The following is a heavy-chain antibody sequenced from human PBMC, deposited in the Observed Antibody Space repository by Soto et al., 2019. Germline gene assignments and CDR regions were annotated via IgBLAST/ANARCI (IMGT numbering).Heavy chain of an antibody. CDR1: GYTFTNYI. J-gene: IGHJ6*02. CDR2: INTGSGNT. CDR3: AATGLDYYYGMDV. Sequence: SVKVSCKASGYTFTNYIIHWVRQAPGQSLEWMGWINTGSGNTNYAQKFQERVTITRDMSTSTAYMELSSLRSEDTAVYYCAATGLDYYYGMDVWGQGTTVTVSS. V-gene: IGHV1-58*02.